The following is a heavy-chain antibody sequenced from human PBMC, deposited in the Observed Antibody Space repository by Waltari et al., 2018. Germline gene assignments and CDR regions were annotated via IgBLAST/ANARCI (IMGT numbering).Heavy chain of an antibody. D-gene: IGHD6-19*01. J-gene: IGHJ6*02. CDR1: GYSISSGYY. CDR3: ARHTSSGGLYYYYYGMDV. V-gene: IGHV4-38-2*01. CDR2: IYHSVST. Sequence: QVQLQESGPGLVKPSETLSLTCAVSGYSISSGYYWGWIRQPPGKGLEGTGSIYHSVSTYYYPSLTSRVTISVDTSKNQFSLKLSSVTAADTAVYYCARHTSSGGLYYYYYGMDVWGQGTTVTVSS.